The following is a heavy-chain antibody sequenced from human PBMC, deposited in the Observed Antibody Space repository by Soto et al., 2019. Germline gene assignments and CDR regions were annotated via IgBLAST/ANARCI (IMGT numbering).Heavy chain of an antibody. Sequence: EVQLVESGGGLTQPGGSLRLSCAASGFTFDNYALHWVRQAPGKGLEWISGHGWNSGAIGYADSVKGRFTISRDNAKNSLYLQMNSLRTEDTAFYYCAKGGRWGSWYYFDGWGQGTLVTVSS. CDR3: AKGGRWGSWYYFDG. CDR1: GFTFDNYA. J-gene: IGHJ4*02. V-gene: IGHV3-9*01. CDR2: HGWNSGAI. D-gene: IGHD3-16*01.